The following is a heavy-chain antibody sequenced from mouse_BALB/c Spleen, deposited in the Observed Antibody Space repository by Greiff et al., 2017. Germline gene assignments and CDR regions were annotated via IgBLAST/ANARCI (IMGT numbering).Heavy chain of an antibody. CDR3: ARSLITTVVADY. CDR2: ISYDGSN. D-gene: IGHD1-1*01. V-gene: IGHV3-6*02. CDR1: GYSITSGYY. J-gene: IGHJ2*01. Sequence: VQLQQSGPGLVKPSQSLSLTCSVTGYSITSGYYWNWIRQFPGNKLEWMGYISYDGSNNYNPSLKNRISITRDTSKNQFFLKLNSVTTEDTATYYCARSLITTVVADYWGQGTTLTVSS.